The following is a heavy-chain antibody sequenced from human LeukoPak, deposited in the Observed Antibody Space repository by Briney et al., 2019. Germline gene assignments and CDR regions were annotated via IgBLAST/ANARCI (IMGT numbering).Heavy chain of an antibody. CDR2: INPNSGGT. CDR1: RYTFTGYY. J-gene: IGHJ3*02. V-gene: IGHV1-2*02. CDR3: ARVRRADIVVVPAASRGAFDI. D-gene: IGHD2-2*01. Sequence: ASVKVSCKASRYTFTGYYMHWVRQAPGQGLEWMGWINPNSGGTNYAQKFQGRVTMTRDTSISTAYMELSRLRSDDTAVYYCARVRRADIVVVPAASRGAFDIWGQGTMVTVSS.